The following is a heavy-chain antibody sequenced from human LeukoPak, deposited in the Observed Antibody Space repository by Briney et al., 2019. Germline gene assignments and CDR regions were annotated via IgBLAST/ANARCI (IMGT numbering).Heavy chain of an antibody. CDR2: ISSSSSTI. Sequence: GSLRLSCAASGFTFSSYSMNWVRQAPGKGLEWVSYISSSSSTIYYADSVKGRFTISRDNAKNSLYLQMNSLRAEDTAVYYCARGDGSGPGSAFDIWGQGTMVTVSS. V-gene: IGHV3-48*01. J-gene: IGHJ3*02. D-gene: IGHD3-22*01. CDR3: ARGDGSGPGSAFDI. CDR1: GFTFSSYS.